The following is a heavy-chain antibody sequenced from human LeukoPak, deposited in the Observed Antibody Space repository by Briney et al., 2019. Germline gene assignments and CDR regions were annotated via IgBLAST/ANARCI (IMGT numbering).Heavy chain of an antibody. V-gene: IGHV3-66*02. D-gene: IGHD2-15*01. Sequence: PGGSLRLSCAASESIVSSNYMSWVRQAPGKGLEWVSVIYGGGKTYYADSVKGRFTISRDNSKNTVYLQMNSLRAEDTAVYYCAKHGLPLVVISAPLDYWGQGTLVTVAS. CDR2: IYGGGKT. J-gene: IGHJ4*02. CDR3: AKHGLPLVVISAPLDY. CDR1: ESIVSSNY.